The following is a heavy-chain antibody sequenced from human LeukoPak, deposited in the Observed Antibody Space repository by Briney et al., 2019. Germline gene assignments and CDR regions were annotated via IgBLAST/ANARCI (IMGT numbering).Heavy chain of an antibody. CDR1: GGSFSGYY. J-gene: IGHJ4*02. D-gene: IGHD1-26*01. CDR3: ARRPRNSGSDDGPPGLDY. CDR2: INHSGRT. Sequence: PSETLSLTCAVYGGSFSGYYWSWIRQPPGKGLEWIGEINHSGRTTYNSSLKSRVTISVYTSKNQFSLKLSSVTAAGTAVYYCARRPRNSGSDDGPPGLDYWGQGTLVTVSS. V-gene: IGHV4-34*01.